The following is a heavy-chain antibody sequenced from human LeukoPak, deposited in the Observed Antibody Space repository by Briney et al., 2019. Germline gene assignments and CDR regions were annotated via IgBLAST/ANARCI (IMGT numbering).Heavy chain of an antibody. CDR3: AKDFSWRQQLDNNAFDI. CDR1: GFTFSSYA. CDR2: ISGSGGST. J-gene: IGHJ3*02. D-gene: IGHD6-13*01. Sequence: GGSLRLSCAASGFTFSSYAMSWVRQAPGKGLEWVSAISGSGGSTYYADSVKGRFTISRDNSKNTLYLRMNSLRAEDTAVYYCAKDFSWRQQLDNNAFDIWGQGTMVTVSS. V-gene: IGHV3-23*01.